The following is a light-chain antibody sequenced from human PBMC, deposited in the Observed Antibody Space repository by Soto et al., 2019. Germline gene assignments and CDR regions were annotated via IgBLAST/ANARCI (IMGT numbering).Light chain of an antibody. Sequence: QSVLTQPPSVSGAPGQRVTISCTGSSSNIGAGYDVHWYQQRPGTAPKLLIFGNINRPSGVPDRFSGSKSGTSASLAITGLQAGDEADYYCGSWDSSLSAYVFGTGTKVTVL. V-gene: IGLV1-40*01. CDR1: SSNIGAGYD. J-gene: IGLJ1*01. CDR3: GSWDSSLSAYV. CDR2: GNI.